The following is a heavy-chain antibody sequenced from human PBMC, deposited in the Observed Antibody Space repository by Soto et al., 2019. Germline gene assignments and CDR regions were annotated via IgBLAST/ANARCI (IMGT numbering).Heavy chain of an antibody. Sequence: QVQLQESGPGLVKPSQTLSLTCSVSGDSISGGYYWSWIRQHPGKGLEWIGYVSPIGTPDYSPSLRSRVSISMHTSKNQLSLEVRSVSAADTAVYYCARDRGSYGMDVWGQGTTVTVSS. V-gene: IGHV4-31*03. CDR2: VSPIGTP. CDR1: GDSISGGYY. CDR3: ARDRGSYGMDV. J-gene: IGHJ6*02.